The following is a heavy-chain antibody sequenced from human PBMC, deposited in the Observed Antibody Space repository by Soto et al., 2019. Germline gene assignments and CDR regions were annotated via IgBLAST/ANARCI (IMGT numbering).Heavy chain of an antibody. Sequence: QVQLQESGPGLVKPSETLSLTCTVSGGSISSYYWSWIRQPPGKGLEWIGYIYYSGSTNYNPSLKSRVTISVDTSKNQCSRKLSSVNAADPAVYYCARSSIAAWRYLDYWGQGTLVTVSS. CDR3: ARSSIAAWRYLDY. V-gene: IGHV4-59*01. CDR1: GGSISSYY. J-gene: IGHJ4*02. D-gene: IGHD6-13*01. CDR2: IYYSGST.